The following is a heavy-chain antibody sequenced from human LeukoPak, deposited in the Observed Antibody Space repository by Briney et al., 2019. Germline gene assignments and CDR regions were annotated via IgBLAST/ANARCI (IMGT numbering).Heavy chain of an antibody. CDR2: ISSSSSYI. D-gene: IGHD6-19*01. CDR1: GFTFSSYS. Sequence: PGGSLRLSCAASGFTFSSYSMNWVRQAPGKGLEWVSSISSSSSYIYYADSVKGRFTISRDNAKNSLYLQMNSLRAEDTAVYYCARLHSSGWYYFDYWGQGTLVTVSS. J-gene: IGHJ4*02. V-gene: IGHV3-21*01. CDR3: ARLHSSGWYYFDY.